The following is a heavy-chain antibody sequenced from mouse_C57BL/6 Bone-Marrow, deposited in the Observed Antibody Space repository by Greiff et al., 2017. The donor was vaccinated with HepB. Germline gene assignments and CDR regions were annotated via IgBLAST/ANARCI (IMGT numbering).Heavy chain of an antibody. CDR3: ERDKDYGSSYGDAMDY. CDR1: GFTFSSYA. V-gene: IGHV5-4*01. J-gene: IGHJ4*01. D-gene: IGHD1-1*01. CDR2: ISDGGSYT. Sequence: EVNVVESGGGLVKPGGSLKLSCAASGFTFSSYAMSWVRQTPEKRLEWVATISDGGSYTYYPDNVKGRFTISRDNAKNNLYRQMSHLKSEDTAMYYCERDKDYGSSYGDAMDYWGQGTSVTVSS.